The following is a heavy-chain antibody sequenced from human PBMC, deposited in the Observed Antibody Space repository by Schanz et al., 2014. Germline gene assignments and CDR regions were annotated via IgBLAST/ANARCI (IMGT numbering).Heavy chain of an antibody. CDR1: GYTFTAYF. V-gene: IGHV1-2*06. CDR2: INPNTGGT. Sequence: QVQLMQSGAEMKKPGASVKVSCKASGYTFTAYFIHWVRQAPGQGLEWMGRINPNTGGTNFAQKFQGRVTMTRDTSITTAYMELSTLTSDDTAVYYCARDGHSSIWDSYYFYGLDVWGQGTTVTVSS. CDR3: ARDGHSSIWDSYYFYGLDV. J-gene: IGHJ6*02. D-gene: IGHD6-13*01.